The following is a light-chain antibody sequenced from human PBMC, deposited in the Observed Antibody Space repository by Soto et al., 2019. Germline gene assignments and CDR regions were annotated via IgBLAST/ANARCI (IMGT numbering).Light chain of an antibody. CDR2: SNN. V-gene: IGLV1-44*01. J-gene: IGLJ2*01. Sequence: QSVLTQPPSASGTPGQRVTISCSGSSSNLGSNTVNWYQQLPGTAPKLLIYSNNQRPSGVPDRFSGSKSGTSACLAISGLQSEDEADYYCAAWDDSLNGVVFGGGTKLTV. CDR3: AAWDDSLNGVV. CDR1: SSNLGSNT.